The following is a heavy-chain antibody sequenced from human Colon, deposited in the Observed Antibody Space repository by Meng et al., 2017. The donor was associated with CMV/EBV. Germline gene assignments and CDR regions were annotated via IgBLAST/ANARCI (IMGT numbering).Heavy chain of an antibody. CDR1: GFTFSSYW. V-gene: IGHV3-30*03. J-gene: IGHJ4*02. CDR2: ISYDGSKK. Sequence: GGSLRLSCAASGFTFSSYWMNWVRQAPGKGLEWVALISYDGSKKYHADSVKGRFSISRDNSKNTVFLQVHGLRIEDTAVYYCARSMVVAGIIPFFDYWGQGVLVTVSS. CDR3: ARSMVVAGIIPFFDY. D-gene: IGHD2-15*01.